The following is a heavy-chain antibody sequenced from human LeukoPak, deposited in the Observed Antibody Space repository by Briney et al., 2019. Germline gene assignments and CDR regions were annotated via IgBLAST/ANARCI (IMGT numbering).Heavy chain of an antibody. V-gene: IGHV3-74*01. D-gene: IGHD4-17*01. Sequence: GGSLRLSCAASGFTFSSYWMHWVRQTPGKGLVWVSRIKGDGSDTLYADSVKGRYTISRDNSKNTFYLQTSSLGVDDTAVYYCARASTTVPNLLDYWGQGALVSVSS. CDR2: IKGDGSDT. J-gene: IGHJ4*02. CDR3: ARASTTVPNLLDY. CDR1: GFTFSSYW.